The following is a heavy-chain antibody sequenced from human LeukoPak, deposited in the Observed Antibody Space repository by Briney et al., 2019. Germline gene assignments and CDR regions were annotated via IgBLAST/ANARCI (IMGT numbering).Heavy chain of an antibody. CDR3: ARDLDIVVVPAAMVPDY. D-gene: IGHD2-2*03. J-gene: IGHJ4*02. Sequence: GGSLRLSCAASGFTFSSYWMSWVRQAPGKGLEWVANIKQDGSEKYYVDSVKGRFTISRDNAKNSLYLQMNSLRAEDTAVYYCARDLDIVVVPAAMVPDYWGQGTLVTVPS. V-gene: IGHV3-7*01. CDR2: IKQDGSEK. CDR1: GFTFSSYW.